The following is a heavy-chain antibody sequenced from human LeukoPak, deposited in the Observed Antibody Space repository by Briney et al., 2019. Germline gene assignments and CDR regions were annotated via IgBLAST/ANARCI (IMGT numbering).Heavy chain of an antibody. Sequence: GGSLTLSCAASGYTFSDFSVNWVRQAPGKGLEWVSVIYSGGSTYYADSVKGRFTISRDNSKNTLYLQMNSLRAEDTAVYYCARYRSGSYSYFDYWGQGTLVTVSS. V-gene: IGHV3-53*01. CDR2: IYSGGST. CDR1: GYTFSDFS. D-gene: IGHD1-26*01. CDR3: ARYRSGSYSYFDY. J-gene: IGHJ4*02.